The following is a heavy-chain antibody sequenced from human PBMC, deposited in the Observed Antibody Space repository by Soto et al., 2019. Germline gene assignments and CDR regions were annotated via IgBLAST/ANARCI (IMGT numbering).Heavy chain of an antibody. J-gene: IGHJ4*02. CDR1: GFTFSDYY. CDR2: ISSSGSTI. D-gene: IGHD4-17*01. Sequence: GGSLRLSCAASGFTFSDYYMSWIRQAPGKGLEWVSYISSSGSTIYYADSVKGRFTISRDNAKNSLYLQMNSLRAEDTAVYYCARDSASHGDYVLDGAYWGQGTLVTVSS. V-gene: IGHV3-11*01. CDR3: ARDSASHGDYVLDGAY.